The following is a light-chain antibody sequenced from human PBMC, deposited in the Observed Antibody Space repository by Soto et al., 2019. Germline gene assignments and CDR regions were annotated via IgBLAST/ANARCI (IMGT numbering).Light chain of an antibody. CDR1: SGHSSYI. J-gene: IGLJ2*01. V-gene: IGLV4-60*02. Sequence: QLVLTQSSSASASLGSSVKLTCTLSSGHSSYIIAWHQQQPGKAPRYLMNLEGSGSFNKGSGVPDRFSGSSSGADRYLTTSNLQFEDEADYYCETWDINTHVVFGGGTKLTVL. CDR2: LEGSGSF. CDR3: ETWDINTHVV.